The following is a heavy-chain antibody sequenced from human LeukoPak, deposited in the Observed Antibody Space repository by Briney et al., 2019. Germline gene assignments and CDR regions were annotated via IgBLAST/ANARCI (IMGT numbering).Heavy chain of an antibody. CDR2: INPNSGGT. V-gene: IGHV1-2*02. D-gene: IGHD3-22*01. Sequence: ASVKVSCKASGYTFTSYGISWVRQAPGQGLEWMGWINPNSGGTNYAQKFQGRVTMTRDTSISTAYMEMSRLRSDDTAIYYCARGTDYYDSTGYYPDYWGQGTLVTVSS. CDR1: GYTFTSYG. J-gene: IGHJ4*02. CDR3: ARGTDYYDSTGYYPDY.